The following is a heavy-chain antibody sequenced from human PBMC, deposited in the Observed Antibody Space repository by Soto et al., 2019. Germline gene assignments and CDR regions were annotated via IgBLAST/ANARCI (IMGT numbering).Heavy chain of an antibody. V-gene: IGHV4-34*01. Sequence: TSETLSLTCAAYGGSFSGYYWSWIRQPPGKGLEWIGEINHSGSTNYNPSLKSRVTISVDTSKNQFSLKVGSVTAADTAVYYCASSSLYGMDVWGQGTTVTVSS. CDR2: INHSGST. CDR3: ASSSLYGMDV. CDR1: GGSFSGYY. J-gene: IGHJ6*02.